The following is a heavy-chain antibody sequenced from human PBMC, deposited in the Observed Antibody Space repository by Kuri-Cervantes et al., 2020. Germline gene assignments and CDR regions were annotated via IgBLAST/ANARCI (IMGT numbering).Heavy chain of an antibody. CDR2: ISDSGDIT. CDR1: GFTLSEYA. J-gene: IGHJ4*02. CDR3: ASGIYGGKDY. Sequence: GESLKISCVGSGFTLSEYAMSWVRQAPGKGLEWVSSISDSGDITNYADSVKGRFSISRDNAKNSLYLQMNSLRADDTAVYYCASGIYGGKDYWGQGTLVTVSS. D-gene: IGHD4-23*01. V-gene: IGHV3-23*01.